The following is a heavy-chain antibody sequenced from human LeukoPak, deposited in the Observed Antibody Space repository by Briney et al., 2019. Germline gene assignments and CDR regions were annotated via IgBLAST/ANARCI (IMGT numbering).Heavy chain of an antibody. CDR2: ISGSGGST. CDR1: GFTFSSYA. CDR3: AKSIHYYGSGNRAVYFDY. D-gene: IGHD3-10*01. V-gene: IGHV3-23*01. Sequence: GGSLRLSCAASGFTFSSYAMSWVRQAPGKGLEWVSAISGSGGSTYYADSVKGRFTISRDNSKNTLYLQMNSLRAEDTAVYYCAKSIHYYGSGNRAVYFDYWGQGTLVTVSS. J-gene: IGHJ4*02.